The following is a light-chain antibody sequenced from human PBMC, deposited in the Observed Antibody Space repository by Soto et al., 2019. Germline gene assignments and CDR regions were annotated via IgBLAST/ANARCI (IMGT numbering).Light chain of an antibody. V-gene: IGKV3-20*01. J-gene: IGKJ1*01. CDR3: QQYGSSPPRT. Sequence: ELVLTQSPATPSLSPGERATLSCRASQSVSSCLAWYQQKPGQAPRLLICGASKRATDVPDRFSGSGSGADFTLSISRLEPEDFAVYYCQQYGSSPPRTFGQGTKVDIK. CDR1: QSVSSC. CDR2: GAS.